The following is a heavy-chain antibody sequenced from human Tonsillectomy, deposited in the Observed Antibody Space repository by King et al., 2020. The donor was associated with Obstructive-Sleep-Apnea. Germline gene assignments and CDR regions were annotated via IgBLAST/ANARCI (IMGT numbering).Heavy chain of an antibody. V-gene: IGHV4-59*08. CDR2: IYESWST. D-gene: IGHD1-26*01. J-gene: IGHJ3*01. Sequence: VQLQESGPGLVKPSETLSLTCTVSGGSISSYYWSWILQPPGEGLEWMGYIYESWSTNYRPSLKSRVTMSVDSSKNQFSLKLGFVTAAATAVYYCARHLHSLEYSAAFDVWGQGTMVTVSS. CDR1: GGSISSYY. CDR3: ARHLHSLEYSAAFDV.